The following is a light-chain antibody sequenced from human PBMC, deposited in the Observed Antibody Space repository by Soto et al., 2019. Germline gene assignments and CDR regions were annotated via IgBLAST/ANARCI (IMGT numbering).Light chain of an antibody. Sequence: QSVLTQPPSASGTLGQGVTISCSGSTSNIGTNTVNWYQQVPGTAPKVLIYGNHQRPSGVPDRFSGSKSGTSASLVISGLQSEDEADYYCAAWDDSVWVFGGGTKVIVL. V-gene: IGLV1-44*01. J-gene: IGLJ3*02. CDR1: TSNIGTNT. CDR3: AAWDDSVWV. CDR2: GNH.